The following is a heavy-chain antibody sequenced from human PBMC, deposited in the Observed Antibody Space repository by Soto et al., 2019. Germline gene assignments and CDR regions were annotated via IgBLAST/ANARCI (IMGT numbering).Heavy chain of an antibody. D-gene: IGHD1-1*01. CDR2: INSDGSRT. V-gene: IGHV3-74*01. Sequence: PXXSLRLSCAASGFTFSSYWMHWVPQAPGKGLVWVSRINSDGSRTSYADSVKGRFTISRDNAKNTVYLQMNSMSAEDTAVYYCARIGTGYYYMDVWGKGTTVTVSS. CDR3: ARIGTGYYYMDV. CDR1: GFTFSSYW. J-gene: IGHJ6*03.